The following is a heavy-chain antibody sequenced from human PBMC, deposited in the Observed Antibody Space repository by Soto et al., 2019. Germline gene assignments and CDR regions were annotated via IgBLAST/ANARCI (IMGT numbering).Heavy chain of an antibody. CDR2: ISAYNCDT. Sequence: QVQLVQSGGEVKKPGASVKVSCKASGYIFTTFGITWVRQSPGQGLEWMGWISAYNCDTNYSQKFQGRVTMTIDKSTTTAYMELGGLRSDDTAIYYCAREPYLKLGVVRLTSAEEGTPDGMDVWGQGTTVTV. CDR1: GYIFTTFG. CDR3: AREPYLKLGVVRLTSAEEGTPDGMDV. J-gene: IGHJ6*02. D-gene: IGHD3-16*01. V-gene: IGHV1-18*04.